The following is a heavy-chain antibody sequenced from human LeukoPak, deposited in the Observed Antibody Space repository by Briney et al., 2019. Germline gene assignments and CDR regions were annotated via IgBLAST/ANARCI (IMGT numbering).Heavy chain of an antibody. CDR2: ISYSGST. Sequence: SVTLSLTCAVYGGSFSDYSWTWIRQPPGKGLEWIGYISYSGSTKNNPSLKSRVTISVDTSKNQFSLKLSSVTAADTAVYYCAGRGGSYRQSRVSRSSDDAFDIWGQGTMATVSS. D-gene: IGHD1-26*01. CDR3: AGRGGSYRQSRVSRSSDDAFDI. V-gene: IGHV4-34*11. J-gene: IGHJ3*02. CDR1: GGSFSDYS.